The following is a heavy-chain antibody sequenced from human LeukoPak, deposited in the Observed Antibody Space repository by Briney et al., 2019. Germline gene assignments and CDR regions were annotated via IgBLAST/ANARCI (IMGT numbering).Heavy chain of an antibody. CDR2: ISGSGGSA. CDR1: GFIFRNYA. Sequence: GGSLRLSCAASGFIFRNYAMSWVRHAPGKGLEWVSHISGSGGSAKYSGSVKGRFTISRDNSKNTLYLQINSLRADDTAVYYCAKDQDPHSYGSGSYAPFDYWGQGTLVTVSS. D-gene: IGHD3-10*01. J-gene: IGHJ4*02. CDR3: AKDQDPHSYGSGSYAPFDY. V-gene: IGHV3-23*01.